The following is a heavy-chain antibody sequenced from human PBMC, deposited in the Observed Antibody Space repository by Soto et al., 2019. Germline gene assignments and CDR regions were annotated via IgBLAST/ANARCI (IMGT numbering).Heavy chain of an antibody. Sequence: QVQRVQSGAEVKKPGASVKVPCKASGYTFTNLGISWVRQAPGQGLEWMGWISDYNGNTNYAQKFQGRVPLTTVTSPSTGYMEVRSLRFDDSAVYYGARGGTPFDSWGQGTMVTVSS. CDR1: GYTFTNLG. CDR2: ISDYNGNT. J-gene: IGHJ4*02. V-gene: IGHV1-18*01. CDR3: ARGGTPFDS. D-gene: IGHD3-16*01.